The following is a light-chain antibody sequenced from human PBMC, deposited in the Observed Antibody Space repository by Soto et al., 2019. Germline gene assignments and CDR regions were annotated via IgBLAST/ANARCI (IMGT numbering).Light chain of an antibody. CDR2: DVS. CDR1: SSDVGGYNY. Sequence: QSALTQPASVSGSPGQSITISCTGSSSDVGGYNYVTWYQQHPGKAPKLMIYDVSNRPSGVSKRFSGSKSGNTASLTISGLQDEDEADYYCSSYTSSSTGVFGTGTKLTVL. J-gene: IGLJ1*01. V-gene: IGLV2-14*01. CDR3: SSYTSSSTGV.